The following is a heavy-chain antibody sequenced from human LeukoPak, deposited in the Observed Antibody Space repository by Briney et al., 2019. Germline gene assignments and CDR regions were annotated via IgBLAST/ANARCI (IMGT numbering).Heavy chain of an antibody. V-gene: IGHV3-64D*06. Sequence: TGGSLRLSCSASGFTFSSYAMHWVRRAPGEGLEYVSAISSNGGSTYYADSVKGRFTISRDNSKNTLYLQMSSLRAEDTAVYYCVKGGGAAVYNWFDPWGQGTLVTVSS. CDR1: GFTFSSYA. CDR3: VKGGGAAVYNWFDP. D-gene: IGHD3-16*01. J-gene: IGHJ5*02. CDR2: ISSNGGST.